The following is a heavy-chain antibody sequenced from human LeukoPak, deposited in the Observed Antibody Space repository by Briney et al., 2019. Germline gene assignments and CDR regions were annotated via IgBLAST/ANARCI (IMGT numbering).Heavy chain of an antibody. CDR2: IYYRGST. Sequence: SETLSLTCNVSGGSLISGIYYWGWVRQPPGKGLEWIASIYYRGSTYYNQSLKSRVTISVDTSKKQFSLKVTSVTAADTAVYYRARLLPIAAAGGHYFDYWGQGTLVTVSS. J-gene: IGHJ4*02. V-gene: IGHV4-39*01. CDR1: GGSLISGIYY. D-gene: IGHD6-13*01. CDR3: ARLLPIAAAGGHYFDY.